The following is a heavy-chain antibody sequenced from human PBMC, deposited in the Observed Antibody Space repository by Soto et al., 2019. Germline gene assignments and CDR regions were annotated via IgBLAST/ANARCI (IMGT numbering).Heavy chain of an antibody. J-gene: IGHJ4*02. V-gene: IGHV3-23*01. D-gene: IGHD1-26*01. CDR1: GFTFSSYA. CDR2: ISGSGGSI. CDR3: AKDPGAVGATGDY. Sequence: EVQLLESGGGSVQPGGSLRLSCAASGFTFSSYAMSWVRQAPGKGLEWVSSISGSGGSIYYADSVKGRFTISRDNSKNTLYLQMNSLRAEDTALYYCAKDPGAVGATGDYWGQGTLVTVSS.